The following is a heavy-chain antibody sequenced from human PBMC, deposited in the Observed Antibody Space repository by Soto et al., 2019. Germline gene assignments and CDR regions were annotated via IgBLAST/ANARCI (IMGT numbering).Heavy chain of an antibody. D-gene: IGHD1-26*01. CDR1: EFSFRMYI. CDR3: AREDILGTRSFDY. V-gene: IGHV3-48*02. J-gene: IGHJ4*02. Sequence: GGPLILSCGSSEFSFRMYIMNLIRQAPGKGLEWVSYISSNSATIYDTDSGRGRFTISRDNAKNSLYLQMNSLRDEDTAVYYCAREDILGTRSFDYWGQGIMVNVS. CDR2: ISSNSATI.